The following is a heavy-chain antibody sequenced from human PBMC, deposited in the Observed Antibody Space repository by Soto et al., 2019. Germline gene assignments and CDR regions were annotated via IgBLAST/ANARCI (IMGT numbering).Heavy chain of an antibody. CDR3: ARAVPTYYDILTGYRNDAFDI. CDR1: GGSISSYY. J-gene: IGHJ3*02. CDR2: IYYSGST. D-gene: IGHD3-9*01. V-gene: IGHV4-59*01. Sequence: SETLSLTCTVSGGSISSYYWSWIRQPPGKGLEWIGYIYYSGSTNYNPSLKSRVTISVDTSKNQFSLKLSSVTAADTAVYYCARAVPTYYDILTGYRNDAFDIWGQGTMVTVSS.